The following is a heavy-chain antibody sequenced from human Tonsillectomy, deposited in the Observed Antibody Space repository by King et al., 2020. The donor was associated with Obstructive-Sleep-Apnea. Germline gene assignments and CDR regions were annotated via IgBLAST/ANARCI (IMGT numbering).Heavy chain of an antibody. CDR1: GGSISSSSYY. J-gene: IGHJ4*02. D-gene: IGHD6-13*01. Sequence: QLQESGPGLVKPSETLSLTCTVSGGSISSSSYYWGWIRQPPGKGLEWIGSIYYSGSTNYNPSLKSRVTISVDTSKNQFSLKLSSVTAADTAVYYCARLAAAGTGGIDYWGQGTLVTVSS. V-gene: IGHV4-39*07. CDR2: IYYSGST. CDR3: ARLAAAGTGGIDY.